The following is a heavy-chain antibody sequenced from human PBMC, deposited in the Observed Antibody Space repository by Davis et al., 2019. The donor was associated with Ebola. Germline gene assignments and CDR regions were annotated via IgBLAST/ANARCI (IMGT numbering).Heavy chain of an antibody. CDR3: ARDEQQLTSHYYGMDV. Sequence: GESLKISCAASGFTFSSYSMNWVRQAPGKGLEWVSYISSSSSTIYYADSVKGRFTISRDNSKNTLYLQMNSLRAEDTAVYYCARDEQQLTSHYYGMDVWGQGTTVTVSS. CDR1: GFTFSSYS. D-gene: IGHD6-13*01. J-gene: IGHJ6*02. CDR2: ISSSSSTI. V-gene: IGHV3-48*01.